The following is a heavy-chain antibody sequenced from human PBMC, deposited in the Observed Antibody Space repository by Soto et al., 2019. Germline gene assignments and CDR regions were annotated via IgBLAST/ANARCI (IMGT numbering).Heavy chain of an antibody. J-gene: IGHJ6*03. D-gene: IGHD6-19*01. CDR1: GGSISSGGYY. Sequence: PSETLSLTCTVSGGSISSGGYYWSWIRQHPGKGLEWIGEIYHSGSTNYNPSLKSRVTISVDKSKNQVSLKLSSVSSADTAVYYCVRVSAVAGTPGGYYYYMDVWGKGTTVTVSS. V-gene: IGHV4-39*07. CDR2: IYHSGST. CDR3: VRVSAVAGTPGGYYYYMDV.